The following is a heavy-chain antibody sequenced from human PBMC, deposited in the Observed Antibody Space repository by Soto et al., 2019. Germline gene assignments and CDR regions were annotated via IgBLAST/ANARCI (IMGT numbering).Heavy chain of an antibody. D-gene: IGHD1-26*01. J-gene: IGHJ2*01. CDR2: ISGYNGNT. CDR3: PTSGEDWYFDL. V-gene: IGHV1-18*01. Sequence: QVQLEQSGAEVKKPGASVKVSCKASGNSLPRYGITWVRQVPGQGPEWMGWISGYNGNTNYGQKVQGRVIMTTDTSTNTAYMELRSLTPADTAVYYCPTSGEDWYFDLWGRGTLVTVSS. CDR1: GNSLPRYG.